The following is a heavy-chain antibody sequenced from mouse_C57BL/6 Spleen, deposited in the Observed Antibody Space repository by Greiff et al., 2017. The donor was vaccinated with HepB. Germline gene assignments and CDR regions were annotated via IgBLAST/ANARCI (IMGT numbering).Heavy chain of an antibody. CDR1: GFTFSSYA. CDR3: ARVLYYGSSYPFAY. J-gene: IGHJ3*01. D-gene: IGHD1-1*01. CDR2: ISDGGSYT. V-gene: IGHV5-4*03. Sequence: DVKLQESGGGLVKPGGSLKLSCAASGFTFSSYAMSWVRQTPEKRLEWVATISDGGSYTYYPDNVKGRFTISRDNAKNNLYLQMSHLKSEDTAMYYCARVLYYGSSYPFAYWGQGTLVTVSA.